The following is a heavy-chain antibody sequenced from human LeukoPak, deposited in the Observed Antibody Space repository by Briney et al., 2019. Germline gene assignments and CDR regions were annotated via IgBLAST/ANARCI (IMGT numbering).Heavy chain of an antibody. CDR1: GYTFTSYG. CDR2: IIPILGIA. J-gene: IGHJ5*02. Sequence: ASVKVSCKASGYTFTSYGISWVRQAPGQGLEWMGRIIPILGIANYAQKFQGRVTITADKSTSTAYMELSSLRSEDTAVYYCARDFGYSSSFDPWGQGTLVTVSS. D-gene: IGHD6-19*01. CDR3: ARDFGYSSSFDP. V-gene: IGHV1-69*04.